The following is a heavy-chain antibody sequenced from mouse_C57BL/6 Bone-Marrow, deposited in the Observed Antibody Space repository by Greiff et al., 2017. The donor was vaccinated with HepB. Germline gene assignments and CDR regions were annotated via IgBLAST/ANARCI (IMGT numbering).Heavy chain of an antibody. CDR1: GFNIKDAY. CDR2: IDPENGDT. V-gene: IGHV14-4*01. J-gene: IGHJ2*01. D-gene: IGHD1-1*01. Sequence: EVMLVESGAELVRPGASVKLSCTASGFNIKDAYMHWVKQRPEQGLEWIGWIDPENGDTEYASKFQGKATITADTSSNTAYLQRSSLTSEDTAVYYCTTDYYGSSLYYFDYWGQGTTLTVSS. CDR3: TTDYYGSSLYYFDY.